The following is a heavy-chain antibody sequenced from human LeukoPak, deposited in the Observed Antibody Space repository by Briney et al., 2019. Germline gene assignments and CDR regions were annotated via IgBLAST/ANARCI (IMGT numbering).Heavy chain of an antibody. D-gene: IGHD5-12*01. J-gene: IGHJ4*02. CDR1: GGSISSYY. Sequence: KPSETLSLTCTVSGGSISSYYWSWIRQPPGKGLEWIGYIYYSGSTNYNPSLKSRVTISVDTSKNQFSLQLSSVTAADTAVYYCARPFSGHDLVSFDYWGQGTLVTVSS. CDR2: IYYSGST. CDR3: ARPFSGHDLVSFDY. V-gene: IGHV4-59*08.